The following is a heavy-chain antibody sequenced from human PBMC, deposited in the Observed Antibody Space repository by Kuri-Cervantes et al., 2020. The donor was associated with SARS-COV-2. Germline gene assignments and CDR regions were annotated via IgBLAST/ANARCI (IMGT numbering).Heavy chain of an antibody. CDR3: AREKGSSSWPIDY. CDR2: IKWNGGST. Sequence: GGSLRLSCAASGFTFDIYGMSWVRQAPGKGLEWVSVIKWNGGSTGYVDSVKGRFTISRDNAKNSLYLQMNSLRAEDTALYYCAREKGSSSWPIDYWGQGTLVTVSS. J-gene: IGHJ4*02. V-gene: IGHV3-20*04. D-gene: IGHD6-13*01. CDR1: GFTFDIYG.